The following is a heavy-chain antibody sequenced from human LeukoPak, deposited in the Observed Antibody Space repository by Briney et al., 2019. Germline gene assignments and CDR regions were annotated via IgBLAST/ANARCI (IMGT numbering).Heavy chain of an antibody. V-gene: IGHV1-69*04. Sequence: GASVKVSCKASGGTFSSYAISWVRQAPGQGLEWMGRIIPIPGIANYAQKFQGRVTITADKSTSTASMELSSLRSEDTAVYYCASSRSGGFGELSQYYYGMDVWGQGTTVTVSS. J-gene: IGHJ6*02. CDR3: ASSRSGGFGELSQYYYGMDV. CDR1: GGTFSSYA. CDR2: IIPIPGIA. D-gene: IGHD3-10*01.